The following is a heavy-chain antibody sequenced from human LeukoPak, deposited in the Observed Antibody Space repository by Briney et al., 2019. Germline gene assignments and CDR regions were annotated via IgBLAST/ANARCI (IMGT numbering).Heavy chain of an antibody. CDR3: ASIVATCH. V-gene: IGHV3-23*01. J-gene: IGHJ4*02. Sequence: GGSLRLSCAASGFTFSSYAMSWVRQAPGRGLEWVSTISGSGGSTYYTDSVKGRFTISRDNSKNTLHLQMNSLRAEDTAVYYCASIVATCHWGQGTLVTVSS. CDR1: GFTFSSYA. CDR2: ISGSGGST. D-gene: IGHD5-12*01.